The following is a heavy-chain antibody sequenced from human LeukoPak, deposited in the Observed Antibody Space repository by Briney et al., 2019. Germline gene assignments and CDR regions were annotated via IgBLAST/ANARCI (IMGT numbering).Heavy chain of an antibody. CDR3: ARVISGMLDY. CDR2: IYHSGST. CDR1: GGSISSGGYS. D-gene: IGHD2-8*01. V-gene: IGHV4-30-2*01. Sequence: SETLSLTCAVSGGSISSGGYSWSWIRQPPGKGLEWIGYIYHSGSTYYNPSLKSRVTISVDRSKNQFSLKLSSVTAADTAVYYCARVISGMLDYWGQGTLVTVSS. J-gene: IGHJ4*02.